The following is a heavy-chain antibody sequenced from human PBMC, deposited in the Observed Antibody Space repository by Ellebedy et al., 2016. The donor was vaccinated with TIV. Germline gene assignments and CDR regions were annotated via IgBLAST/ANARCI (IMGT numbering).Heavy chain of an antibody. D-gene: IGHD2-2*03. CDR1: GGSFSGYY. Sequence: GSLRLSXAVYGGSFSGYYWSWIRQPPGKGLEWIGEINHSGSTNYNPSLKSRVTISVDTSKNQFSLKLSSVTAADTAVYYCARTQRLGYCSSTSCYNYYYYYMDVWGKGTTVTVSS. J-gene: IGHJ6*03. CDR2: INHSGST. V-gene: IGHV4-34*01. CDR3: ARTQRLGYCSSTSCYNYYYYYMDV.